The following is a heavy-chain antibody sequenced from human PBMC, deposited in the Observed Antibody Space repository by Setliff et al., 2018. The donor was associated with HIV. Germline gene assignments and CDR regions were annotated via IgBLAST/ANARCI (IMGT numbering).Heavy chain of an antibody. CDR1: GGSISGSSYY. Sequence: PSETLSLTCIVSGGSISGSSYYWGWIRQSPGKGLEWIGEITPSGDTNYIPSLKSRVTMSLDTSKNQFSLNLNSVTAADTAVYYCSNWNTTVDAGSWGQGTLVTVSS. CDR3: SNWNTTVDAGS. CDR2: ITPSGDT. D-gene: IGHD1-1*01. J-gene: IGHJ5*02. V-gene: IGHV4-39*01.